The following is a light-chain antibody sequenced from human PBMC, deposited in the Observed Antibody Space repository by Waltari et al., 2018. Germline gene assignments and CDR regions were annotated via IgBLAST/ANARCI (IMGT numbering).Light chain of an antibody. CDR3: CSYAGLGIYV. Sequence: QSGLTQPASVSGSPGQSITLSCTGTSRDVGNYNLVSWYQQYPGKAPKLMVYEVTMRSSGVSDRFSGSKSGNTASLTIYGLQSEDEADYYCCSYAGLGIYVFGTGTKVTVL. J-gene: IGLJ1*01. CDR2: EVT. V-gene: IGLV2-23*02. CDR1: SRDVGNYNL.